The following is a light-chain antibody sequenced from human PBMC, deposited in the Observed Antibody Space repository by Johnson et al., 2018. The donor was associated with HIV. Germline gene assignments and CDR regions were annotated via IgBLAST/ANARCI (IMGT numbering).Light chain of an antibody. CDR1: SSNIGNKY. J-gene: IGLJ1*01. CDR2: ENT. V-gene: IGLV1-51*02. Sequence: QSVLTQPPSVSAAPGQKVTISCSGSSSNIGNKYVSWYQQLPGTAPKLLIYENTKRPSGIPDRFSGSKSGTSATLGITGLKTGDEADYYCGTWDTSLSAGGVFGSGTKFTGL. CDR3: GTWDTSLSAGGV.